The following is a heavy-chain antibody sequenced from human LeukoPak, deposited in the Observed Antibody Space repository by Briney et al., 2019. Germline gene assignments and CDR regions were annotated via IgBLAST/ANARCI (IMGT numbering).Heavy chain of an antibody. D-gene: IGHD3-10*01. J-gene: IGHJ4*02. CDR3: ARDKYGLGSYIDY. CDR1: GGSISSYY. CDR2: IYYSGST. Sequence: SETLSLTCTVSGGSISSYYWSWIRQPPGKGLELIGYIYYSGSTNYNPSLKSRVTISVDTSKNQFSLKLSSVTAADTAVYFCARDKYGLGSYIDYWGQGTLVTVSS. V-gene: IGHV4-59*01.